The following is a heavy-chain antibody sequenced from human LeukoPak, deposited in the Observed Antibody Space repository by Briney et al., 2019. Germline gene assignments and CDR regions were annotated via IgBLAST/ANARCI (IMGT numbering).Heavy chain of an antibody. CDR3: ARGRSLIAVAGPPDAFDI. Sequence: GGSLRLSCEASGFTFSTFTIHWVRQAPGKGLEWVALISHDGSQKYYADSVRGRFTISRDNSKNTLYLQMNSLRAEDTAVYYCARGRSLIAVAGPPDAFDIWGQGTMVTVSS. D-gene: IGHD6-19*01. J-gene: IGHJ3*02. CDR2: ISHDGSQK. V-gene: IGHV3-30-3*01. CDR1: GFTFSTFT.